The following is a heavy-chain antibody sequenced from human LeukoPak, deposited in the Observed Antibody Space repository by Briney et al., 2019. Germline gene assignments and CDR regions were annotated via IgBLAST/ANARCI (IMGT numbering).Heavy chain of an antibody. J-gene: IGHJ4*02. CDR1: GGSFSGYY. V-gene: IGHV4-34*01. CDR3: ARLRRDAAY. CDR2: INHSGST. D-gene: IGHD5-24*01. Sequence: SETLSLTCAVYGGSFSGYYWSWIRQPPGKGLEWIGEINHSGSTNYNPSLKSRVTISVDTSKNQFSLKLSSVTAADTAMYYCARLRRDAAYWGQGTLVTVSS.